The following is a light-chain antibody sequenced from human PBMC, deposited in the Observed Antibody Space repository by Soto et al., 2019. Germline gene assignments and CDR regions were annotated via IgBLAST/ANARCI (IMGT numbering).Light chain of an antibody. Sequence: DIVLAQSPDSLAVSLGERATINCKSSQSVLYSSDNKNYLAWYQHKPGQPPKLLISWASTREFGVPDRFSGSGSGTDFTLTISSLQAEDVAVYYCQQYYITPRTFGQGTKVEIK. J-gene: IGKJ1*01. CDR1: QSVLYSSDNKNY. CDR2: WAS. CDR3: QQYYITPRT. V-gene: IGKV4-1*01.